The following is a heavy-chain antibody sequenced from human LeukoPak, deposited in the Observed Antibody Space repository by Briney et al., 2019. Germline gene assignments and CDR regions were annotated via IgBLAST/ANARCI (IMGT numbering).Heavy chain of an antibody. V-gene: IGHV4-59*01. D-gene: IGHD3-10*01. CDR1: GGSISSYY. Sequence: SETLSLTCTVSGGSISSYYWSWIRQPPGKGLEWIGYIYYSGSTNYNPSLKSRVTISVDTSKNQFSLKLSSVTAADTAVYYCARLPLGAFGEVLNFDYWGQGTPVTVSS. CDR2: IYYSGST. CDR3: ARLPLGAFGEVLNFDY. J-gene: IGHJ4*02.